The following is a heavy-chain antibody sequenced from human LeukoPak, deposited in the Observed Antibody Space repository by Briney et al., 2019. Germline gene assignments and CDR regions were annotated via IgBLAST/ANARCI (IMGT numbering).Heavy chain of an antibody. D-gene: IGHD5-12*01. V-gene: IGHV3-48*03. J-gene: IGHJ6*03. CDR1: GFTFSSYE. CDR2: ISSSGSTI. Sequence: GGSLRLSCAASGFTFSSYEMNWVRQAPGKGLEWVSYISSSGSTIYYADSVRGRFTISRDNAKNSLYLQMNSLKTEDTAVYYCTRVLTGVSGYEYYYYMDVWGKGTTVTVSS. CDR3: TRVLTGVSGYEYYYYMDV.